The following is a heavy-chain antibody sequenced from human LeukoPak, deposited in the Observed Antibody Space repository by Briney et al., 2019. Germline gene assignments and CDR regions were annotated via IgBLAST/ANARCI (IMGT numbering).Heavy chain of an antibody. D-gene: IGHD6-13*01. Sequence: SETLSLTCTVSGGSISSSSYYWGWIRQPPGKGLEWIGSIYYSGSTYYNPSLKSRVTISVDTSKNQFSLKLSSVTAADTAVYYCARDAHSSNWLLFDPWGQGTLVTVSS. CDR1: GGSISSSSYY. CDR2: IYYSGST. J-gene: IGHJ5*02. V-gene: IGHV4-39*07. CDR3: ARDAHSSNWLLFDP.